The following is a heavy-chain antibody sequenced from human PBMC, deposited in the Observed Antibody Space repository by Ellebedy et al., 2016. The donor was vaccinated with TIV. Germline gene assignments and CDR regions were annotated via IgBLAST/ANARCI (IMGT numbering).Heavy chain of an antibody. CDR3: ARDQSSYAVKYDY. J-gene: IGHJ4*02. CDR1: GYTFTNYN. D-gene: IGHD2-2*01. CDR2: INPSGGST. Sequence: AASVKVSCKPSGYTFTNYNMHWVRQAPGQGLEWMGMINPSGGSTTYAQKFQGRVTMTRDTSTSTVYMELSGLTSEDTAMYYCARDQSSYAVKYDYWGQGTLVTVSS. V-gene: IGHV1-46*01.